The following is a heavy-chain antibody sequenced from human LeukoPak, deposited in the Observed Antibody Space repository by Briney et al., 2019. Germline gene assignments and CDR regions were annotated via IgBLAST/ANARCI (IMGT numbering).Heavy chain of an antibody. D-gene: IGHD5-24*01. CDR1: GFTFSNYG. V-gene: IGHV3-30*02. CDR2: IRYDGSNK. Sequence: GGSLRLSCAASGFTFSNYGMHWVRQAPGKGLEWVAFIRYDGSNKDYADSVKGRFTISRDNSKNTLYLQMNSLRAEDTAVYYCAKDGYNYSDYWDQGTLVTVSS. CDR3: AKDGYNYSDY. J-gene: IGHJ4*02.